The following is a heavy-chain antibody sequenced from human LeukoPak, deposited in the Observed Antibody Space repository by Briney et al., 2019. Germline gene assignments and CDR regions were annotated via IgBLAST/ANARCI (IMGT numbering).Heavy chain of an antibody. J-gene: IGHJ2*01. CDR3: AREDYDDNGWHFDL. CDR2: IKSDGSST. Sequence: GGSLRLSCAASGFTFSSYWMHWVRQAPGKGLVWVSRIKSDGSSTSSADSVKGRFTISRDNAKNTLYLQMNSLRVEDTAVYYCAREDYDDNGWHFDLWGRGTIVTVSS. CDR1: GFTFSSYW. V-gene: IGHV3-74*01. D-gene: IGHD4-17*01.